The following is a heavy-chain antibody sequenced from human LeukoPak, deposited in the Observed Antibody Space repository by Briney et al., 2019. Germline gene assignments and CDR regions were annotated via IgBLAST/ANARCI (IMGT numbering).Heavy chain of an antibody. Sequence: ASVKVSCKASGYTFTSYGISWVRQAPGQGLEWMGWISAYNGNTNYAQKLQGRVTMTTDTSTSTAYMELRSLRSDDTAVYYCARDPSMTTVLTVAEYFQHWGQGTLVTASS. CDR2: ISAYNGNT. CDR1: GYTFTSYG. V-gene: IGHV1-18*01. D-gene: IGHD4-23*01. J-gene: IGHJ1*01. CDR3: ARDPSMTTVLTVAEYFQH.